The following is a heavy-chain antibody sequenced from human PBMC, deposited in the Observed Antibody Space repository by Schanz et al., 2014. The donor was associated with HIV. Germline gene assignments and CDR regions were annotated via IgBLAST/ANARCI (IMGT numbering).Heavy chain of an antibody. Sequence: QVQLVQSGSEVGKPGASVKVSCKASGGSFSYYAINWVRQAPGQGLEWMGGIIPIFGTANYAQKFQGRVTITADESXXXAYMELRSLRSEXXXXXXCARGLGDSSSSEPFDIWGQGTKVTVSS. CDR3: ARGLGDSSSSEPFDI. CDR2: IIPIFGTA. CDR1: GGSFSYYA. D-gene: IGHD6-6*01. V-gene: IGHV1-69*13. J-gene: IGHJ3*02.